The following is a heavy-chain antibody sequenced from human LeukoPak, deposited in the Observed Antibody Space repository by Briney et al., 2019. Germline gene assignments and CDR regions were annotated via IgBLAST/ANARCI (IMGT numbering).Heavy chain of an antibody. CDR2: INHSGST. Sequence: SETLSLTCAVYGGSFSGYYWSWIRQPPGKGLEWIGEINHSGSTNYNPSLKSRVTISVDTSKNQFSLKLSSVTAADTVVYDCSRGRQERTIFGVFIPDSGGQGPWATAS. V-gene: IGHV4-34*01. CDR3: SRGRQERTIFGVFIPDS. D-gene: IGHD3-3*01. CDR1: GGSFSGYY. J-gene: IGHJ5*01.